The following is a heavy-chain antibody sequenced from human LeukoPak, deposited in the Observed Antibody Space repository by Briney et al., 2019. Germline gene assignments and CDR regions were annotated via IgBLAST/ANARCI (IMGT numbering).Heavy chain of an antibody. V-gene: IGHV3-30*18. D-gene: IGHD2-15*01. CDR1: GFTFSTYG. CDR2: ISNDGSNK. CDR3: AKDAEHCSGGSCYRQDY. Sequence: PGGSLSLSCAASGFTFSTYGMHWVRQAPGKGPEWVAVISNDGSNKYHAESVRGRFTISRDNSKNTLYLQMNSLRAEDTAVYYCAKDAEHCSGGSCYRQDYWGQGTLVTVSS. J-gene: IGHJ4*02.